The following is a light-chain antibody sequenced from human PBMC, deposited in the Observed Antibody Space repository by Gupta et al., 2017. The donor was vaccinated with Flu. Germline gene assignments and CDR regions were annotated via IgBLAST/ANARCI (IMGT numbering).Light chain of an antibody. CDR3: YSRDSSGYLYG. CDR1: SLRIFY. CDR2: AKN. J-gene: IGLJ1*01. V-gene: IGLV3-19*01. Sequence: SSELTQDPAVSVALGQTVRITCQGDSLRIFYASWFQQKPGQAPVLVIYAKNSRPSGIPDRFSGSSSGNTTSLTITGAQAEDEADYYCYSRDSSGYLYGFGTGTKVTVL.